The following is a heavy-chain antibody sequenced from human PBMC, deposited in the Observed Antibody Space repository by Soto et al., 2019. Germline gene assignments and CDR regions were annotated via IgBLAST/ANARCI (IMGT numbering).Heavy chain of an antibody. J-gene: IGHJ3*01. V-gene: IGHV4-4*02. Sequence: SETLSLTCAVSGASVTGSQRWTWVRQPPGKGLEWIAETHHSGKTIYNTSLESRVSISLDTSKNLFSLNLLSVTAADTAIYYCARDADFGSENFKIWAFDVWGRGTKVTVSS. D-gene: IGHD3-10*01. CDR2: THHSGKT. CDR3: ARDADFGSENFKIWAFDV. CDR1: GASVTGSQR.